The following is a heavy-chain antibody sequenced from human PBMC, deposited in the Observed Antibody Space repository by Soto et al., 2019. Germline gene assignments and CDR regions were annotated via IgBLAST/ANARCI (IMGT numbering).Heavy chain of an antibody. CDR3: AAGGSGYYAN. D-gene: IGHD3-22*01. V-gene: IGHV3-74*01. CDR2: IKTDGTYA. J-gene: IGHJ4*02. Sequence: EVPLVESGGDLVQPGGSLRLSCAASGFTFSTYWMHWVRQAPGKGLLWVSRIKTDGTYATYADSVKGRFTISRDNAKNTLYLQMNSLRVEDAAVYYCAAGGSGYYANWGQGILVTVSS. CDR1: GFTFSTYW.